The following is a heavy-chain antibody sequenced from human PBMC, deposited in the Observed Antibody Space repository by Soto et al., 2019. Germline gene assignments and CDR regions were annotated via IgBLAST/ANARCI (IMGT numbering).Heavy chain of an antibody. V-gene: IGHV3-74*01. J-gene: IGHJ6*02. CDR2: IDSDGSST. CDR1: GFTFGSYW. Sequence: EVQLVESGGGLVQPGGSLRVSCAASGFTFGSYWMNWVRQAPGKGLVWVSRIDSDGSSTTYADSVKGRFTTSRDNAKNTLYLQMSSLRVEDTAAYYCARGRPYGMDVWGQGTTVTVSS. CDR3: ARGRPYGMDV.